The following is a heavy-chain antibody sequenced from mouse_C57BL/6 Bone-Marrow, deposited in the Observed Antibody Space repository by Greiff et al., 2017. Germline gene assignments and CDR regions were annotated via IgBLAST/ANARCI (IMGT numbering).Heavy chain of an antibody. D-gene: IGHD1-1*01. CDR1: GFTFNTYA. J-gene: IGHJ4*01. CDR2: IRSKSSNYAT. CDR3: VRTLSITTVEAMDY. Sequence: EVQRVESGGGLVQPKGSLKLSCAASGFTFNTYAMHWVRQAPGKGLEWVARIRSKSSNYATYYADSVKDRFTISRDDSQSMLYLQMNNLKTEDTAMYYCVRTLSITTVEAMDYWGQGTSVTVSS. V-gene: IGHV10-3*01.